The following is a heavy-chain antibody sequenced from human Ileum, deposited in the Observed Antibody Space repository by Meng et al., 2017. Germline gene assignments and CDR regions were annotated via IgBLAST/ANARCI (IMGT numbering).Heavy chain of an antibody. D-gene: IGHD2-21*02. V-gene: IGHV4-4*02. CDR3: ARHGGDYRGY. Sequence: LQVGSPGLVRLLWNRSLTCIISSGSIAMDTSWGWVRLPPRKRLGWIGQNSHRWSTCIIPFLKSRVTMSVEKSKCHVSLMLASVTAAETAVYYCARHGGDYRGYWWQGTLVTVSS. J-gene: IGHJ4*02. CDR1: SGSIAMDTS. CDR2: NSHRWST.